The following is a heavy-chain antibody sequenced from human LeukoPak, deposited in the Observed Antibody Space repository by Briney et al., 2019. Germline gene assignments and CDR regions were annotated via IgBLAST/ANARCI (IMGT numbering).Heavy chain of an antibody. V-gene: IGHV1-69*05. D-gene: IGHD2-2*01. Sequence: ASVKVSCKASGGTFSSYAISWVRQAPGQGLEWMGGIIPIFGTANYAQKFQGRVTITTDESTSTAYMELSSLRSEDTAVYYCARDGCSSTSCYPNYYYMDVWGKGTTVTVSS. CDR2: IIPIFGTA. CDR3: ARDGCSSTSCYPNYYYMDV. CDR1: GGTFSSYA. J-gene: IGHJ6*03.